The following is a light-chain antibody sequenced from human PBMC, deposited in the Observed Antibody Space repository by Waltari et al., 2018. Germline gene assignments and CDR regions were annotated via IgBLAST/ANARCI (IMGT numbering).Light chain of an antibody. Sequence: QSALTQPASVSRSPGQSIPLPCTGTTRPICVSQSVSWYVQSPDTAPRLIIFDVTKRPSGVSGRFSGSKSGNMASLTISGLRTEDEADYICSSYTSSSAVVFGGGTKVTVL. CDR2: DVT. CDR3: SSYTSSSAVV. V-gene: IGLV2-14*01. CDR1: TRPICVSQS. J-gene: IGLJ3*02.